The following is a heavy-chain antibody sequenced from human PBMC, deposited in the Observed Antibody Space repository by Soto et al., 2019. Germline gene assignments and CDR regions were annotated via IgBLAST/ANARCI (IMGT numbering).Heavy chain of an antibody. Sequence: ASVKVSCKASGYTFTSYGISWVRQAPGQRLEWMGWINAGNGNTKYSQKFQGRVTITRDTSASTAYMELSSLRSEDKAVYYCARGGEPIDYWGQGTLVTVSS. CDR3: ARGGEPIDY. D-gene: IGHD2-21*01. CDR2: INAGNGNT. CDR1: GYTFTSYG. V-gene: IGHV1-3*01. J-gene: IGHJ4*02.